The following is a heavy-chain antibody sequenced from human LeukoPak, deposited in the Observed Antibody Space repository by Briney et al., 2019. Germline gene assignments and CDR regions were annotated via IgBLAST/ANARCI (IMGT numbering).Heavy chain of an antibody. Sequence: SETLSLTCTVSGGSISSYYWSWIRQPPGKGLEWIGYIYYSGSTNYNPSLQSRVTISVDTSKNQFSLKLSSVTAADTAVYYCASLYYYDSSGYPDDAFDIWGQGTMVTVSS. D-gene: IGHD3-22*01. V-gene: IGHV4-59*01. CDR1: GGSISSYY. CDR3: ASLYYYDSSGYPDDAFDI. CDR2: IYYSGST. J-gene: IGHJ3*02.